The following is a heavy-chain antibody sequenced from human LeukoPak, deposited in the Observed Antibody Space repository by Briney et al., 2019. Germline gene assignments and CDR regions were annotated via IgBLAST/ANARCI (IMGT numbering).Heavy chain of an antibody. D-gene: IGHD1-26*01. CDR1: GFTFSTYS. CDR3: VRDLGGRSGH. J-gene: IGHJ4*02. V-gene: IGHV3-21*01. CDR2: ISSSSSYI. Sequence: SGGSLRLSCAASGFTFSTYSMNWVRQAPGKGLEWVSSISSSSSYIYYADSVKGRSTIFRDNAKNTLYLQMNSLRAEDTAVYYCVRDLGGRSGHWGQGTLVTVSS.